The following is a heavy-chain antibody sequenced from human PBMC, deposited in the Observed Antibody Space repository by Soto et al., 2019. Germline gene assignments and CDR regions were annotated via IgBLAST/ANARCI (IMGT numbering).Heavy chain of an antibody. CDR2: ISYDGSNK. Sequence: GGSLRLSCAASGFTFSSYAMHLVRQAPGKGLEWVAVISYDGSNKYYADSVKGRFTISRDNSKNTLYLQMNSLRAEDTSVYYCASRGLLQSLYSGQATLVTV. V-gene: IGHV3-30-3*01. CDR3: ASRGLLQSLY. J-gene: IGHJ4*02. CDR1: GFTFSSYA. D-gene: IGHD2-15*01.